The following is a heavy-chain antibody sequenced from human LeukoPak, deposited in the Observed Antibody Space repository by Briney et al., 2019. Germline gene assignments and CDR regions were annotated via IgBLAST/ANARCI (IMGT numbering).Heavy chain of an antibody. CDR1: GYTLTELS. D-gene: IGHD3-10*01. CDR3: ARVRYYGSGSYYNVLGYMDV. V-gene: IGHV1-24*01. CDR2: FDPEDGET. J-gene: IGHJ6*03. Sequence: EASVKVSCKVSGYTLTELSMHWVRQAPGKGLEWMGGFDPEDGETIYAQKFQGRVTMTEDTSTDTAYMELSSLRSEDTAVYYCARVRYYGSGSYYNVLGYMDVWGKGTTVTVSS.